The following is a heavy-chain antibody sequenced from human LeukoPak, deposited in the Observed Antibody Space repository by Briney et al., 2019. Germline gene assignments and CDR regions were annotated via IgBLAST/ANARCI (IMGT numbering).Heavy chain of an antibody. Sequence: SETLSLTCAVSGGSISSGGYSWRWIRQPPGKGLEWIGYIYHSGSTYYNPSLKSRVTISVDGSKNQFSLKLSSVTAADTAVYYCARANYYGSGRINYYFDYWGQGTLVTVSS. J-gene: IGHJ4*02. D-gene: IGHD3-10*01. CDR3: ARANYYGSGRINYYFDY. CDR1: GGSISSGGYS. CDR2: IYHSGST. V-gene: IGHV4-30-2*01.